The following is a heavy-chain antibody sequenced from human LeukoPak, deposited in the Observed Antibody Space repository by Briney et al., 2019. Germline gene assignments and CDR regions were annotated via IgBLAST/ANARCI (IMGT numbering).Heavy chain of an antibody. J-gene: IGHJ4*02. V-gene: IGHV3-9*01. CDR3: AKDSYYYGSGSHSSIDY. CDR1: GFTFDDYA. Sequence: GRSLRLSCAASGFTFDDYAMHWVRQAPGKGLEWVSGISWNSGSIGYADSVKGRFTISRDNAKNSLYLQMSSLRAEDTALYYCAKDSYYYGSGSHSSIDYWGQGTLVTVSS. CDR2: ISWNSGSI. D-gene: IGHD3-10*01.